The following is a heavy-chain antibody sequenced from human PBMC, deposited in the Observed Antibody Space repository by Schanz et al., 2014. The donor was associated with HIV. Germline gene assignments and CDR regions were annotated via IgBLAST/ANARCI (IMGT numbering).Heavy chain of an antibody. V-gene: IGHV1-2*02. D-gene: IGHD2-2*02. J-gene: IGHJ5*02. Sequence: QVHLVQSGAEVRKPGASVKVSCKASGYTFSAYYIHWVRQAPGQGLEWMGWINPNSGGTNPAQNFQGRVTLSMDTSISTAYMELSRLRSDDTAVYYCARDVSVDCTGINNCYTRKWFDPWGQGTLVTVSS. CDR3: ARDVSVDCTGINNCYTRKWFDP. CDR2: INPNSGGT. CDR1: GYTFSAYY.